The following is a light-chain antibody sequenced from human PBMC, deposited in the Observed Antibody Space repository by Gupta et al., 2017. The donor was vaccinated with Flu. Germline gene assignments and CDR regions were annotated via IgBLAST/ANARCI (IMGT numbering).Light chain of an antibody. CDR3: AAWDDSLSGVV. V-gene: IGLV1-47*01. J-gene: IGLJ2*01. CDR1: SSNIGSNY. Sequence: QSVLTQPPSASGTPGQRVPISCSGSSSNIGSNYVYWYQQLPGTAPKHLIYRNNQRPSGVPDRFSGSKSGTSASLAISGLRSEDEADYYCAAWDDSLSGVVFGGGTELTVL. CDR2: RNN.